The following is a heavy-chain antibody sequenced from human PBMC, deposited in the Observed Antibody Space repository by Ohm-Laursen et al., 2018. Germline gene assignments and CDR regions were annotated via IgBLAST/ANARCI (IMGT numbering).Heavy chain of an antibody. J-gene: IGHJ3*02. V-gene: IGHV3-11*01. D-gene: IGHD3-22*01. CDR2: ISSSGFTI. CDR1: GFTVSSNY. CDR3: ARDPASRSYYDSSGPDAFDI. Sequence: GSLRLSCAASGFTVSSNYISWVRQAPGKGLEWVSYISSSGFTIYSADSVKGRFTISRNNAENSLYLQMNSLRADDTAVYYCARDPASRSYYDSSGPDAFDIWGQGTLVTVSS.